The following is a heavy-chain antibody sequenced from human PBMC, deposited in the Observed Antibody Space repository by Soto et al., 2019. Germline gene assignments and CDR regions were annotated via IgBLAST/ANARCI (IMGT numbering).Heavy chain of an antibody. CDR1: GYTFITSYY. D-gene: IGHD5-12*01. V-gene: IGHV1-46*01. J-gene: IGHJ3*02. CDR2: INPTGTMT. CDR3: ARDTGYDHDAFDI. Sequence: QVQLVQSGAEVKKPGASVKLSCKASGYTFITSYYTHWVRQAPGQGLEWMGIINPTGTMTKYSERFQGRLTMTRDTSTSTDYMELSTLTSEDTAVYFCARDTGYDHDAFDIWGQGTMDTVSS.